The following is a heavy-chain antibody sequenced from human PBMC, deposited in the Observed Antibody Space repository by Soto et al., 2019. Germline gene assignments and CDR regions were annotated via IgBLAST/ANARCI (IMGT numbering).Heavy chain of an antibody. V-gene: IGHV5-51*01. D-gene: IGHD2-2*01. Sequence: PGKDLKISCTGSGYSFTIYWIGWVRPLPGKGLEWMGIIYPGDSDTRYSPSFQGQVTISADKSISTAYLQWSRLKASDTAMYYCARGHVVPDAMDYFDYWGQGTLVLVS. J-gene: IGHJ4*02. CDR2: IYPGDSDT. CDR1: GYSFTIYW. CDR3: ARGHVVPDAMDYFDY.